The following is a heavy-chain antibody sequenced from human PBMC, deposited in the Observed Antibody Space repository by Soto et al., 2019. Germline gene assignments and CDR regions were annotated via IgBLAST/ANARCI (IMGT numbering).Heavy chain of an antibody. CDR3: TRGRDGYNYAPVGY. D-gene: IGHD5-12*01. CDR2: IRNLAYGGTI. Sequence: GGSLRLSCTASGFTFGDYAMSWFRQAPGKGLEWVGFIRNLAYGGTIEYAASVRGRFTISRDDSKSTANLQMNSLKTEDTGVYYCTRGRDGYNYAPVGYWGQGTLVTVSS. CDR1: GFTFGDYA. V-gene: IGHV3-49*03. J-gene: IGHJ4*02.